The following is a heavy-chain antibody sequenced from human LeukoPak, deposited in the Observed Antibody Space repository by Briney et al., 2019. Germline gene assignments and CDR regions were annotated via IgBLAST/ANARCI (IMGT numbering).Heavy chain of an antibody. J-gene: IGHJ3*02. CDR1: GFTFSSYE. V-gene: IGHV3-48*03. D-gene: IGHD3-22*01. CDR3: ARDRYYDSSGAFDI. Sequence: GGSLRLSCAASGFTFSSYEMNWVRQAPGKGLEWVSYISSSGSTIYYADSVKGRFTISRDNAKNSLYLQMNSLRAEDTAVYYCARDRYYDSSGAFDIWGQGTMVTVSS. CDR2: ISSSGSTI.